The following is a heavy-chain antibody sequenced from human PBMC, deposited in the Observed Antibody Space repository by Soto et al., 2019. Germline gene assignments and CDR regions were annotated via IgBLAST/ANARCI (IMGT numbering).Heavy chain of an antibody. D-gene: IGHD3-3*01. CDR2: INAGNGNT. CDR1: GYTVTSYV. J-gene: IGHJ4*02. CDR3: ARPGHDFRLFDY. V-gene: IGHV1-3*01. Sequence: ASVKVSCKPSGYTVTSYVMHWVRQAPGQRLEWMGWINAGNGNTKYSQKFQGRVTITRDTSASTAYMELSSLRSEDTAVYYCARPGHDFRLFDYWGQGTLVTAPQ.